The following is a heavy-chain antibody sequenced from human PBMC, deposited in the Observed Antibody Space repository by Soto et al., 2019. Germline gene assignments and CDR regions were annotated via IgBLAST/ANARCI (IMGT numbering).Heavy chain of an antibody. V-gene: IGHV3-48*01. J-gene: IGHJ4*02. Sequence: GGSLRLSCAASGFTFSSYSMNWVRQAPGKGLEWVSYISSSSSTIYYADSVKGRFTISRDNAKNSLYLQMNSLRAEDTAVYYCARELWLRLGVFDYWGQGTLVTVSS. CDR3: ARELWLRLGVFDY. D-gene: IGHD5-12*01. CDR2: ISSSSSTI. CDR1: GFTFSSYS.